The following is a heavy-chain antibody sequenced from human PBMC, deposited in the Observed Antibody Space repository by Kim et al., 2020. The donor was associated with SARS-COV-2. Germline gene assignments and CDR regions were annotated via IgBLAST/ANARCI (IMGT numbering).Heavy chain of an antibody. D-gene: IGHD4-17*01. Sequence: GGSLRLSCAASGFTFSSYSMNWVRQAPGKGLEWVSYISSSSSTIYYADSVKGRFTISRDNAKNSLYLQMNSLRDEDTAVYYCARLDPYGGNSGFDYWGQGTLVTVSS. CDR3: ARLDPYGGNSGFDY. J-gene: IGHJ4*02. CDR1: GFTFSSYS. V-gene: IGHV3-48*02. CDR2: ISSSSSTI.